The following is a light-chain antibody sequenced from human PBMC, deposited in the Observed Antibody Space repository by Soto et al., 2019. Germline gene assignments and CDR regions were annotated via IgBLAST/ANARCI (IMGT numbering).Light chain of an antibody. J-gene: IGKJ1*01. CDR2: NAS. CDR3: QQYGNSRGT. Sequence: EIVLTQSPATLSLSPWERATLSCRASQSVSSSYLARYQQKPGQAPRLLIYNASSRATGIPDRFSGSGSGTDFTLTISRLEPEDFAVYYCQQYGNSRGTFGQGTKVDIK. V-gene: IGKV3-20*01. CDR1: QSVSSSY.